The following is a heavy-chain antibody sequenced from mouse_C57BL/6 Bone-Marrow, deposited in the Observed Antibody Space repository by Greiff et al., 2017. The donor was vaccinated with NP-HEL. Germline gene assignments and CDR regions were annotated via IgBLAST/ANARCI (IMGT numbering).Heavy chain of an antibody. V-gene: IGHV1-55*01. CDR3: AGYDYGWFAY. Sequence: KPGQGLEWIGDIYPGSGSTNYNEKFKSKATLTVDTSSSTAYMQLSSLTSEDSAVYYCAGYDYGWFAYWGQGTLVTVSA. J-gene: IGHJ3*01. CDR2: IYPGSGST. D-gene: IGHD2-4*01.